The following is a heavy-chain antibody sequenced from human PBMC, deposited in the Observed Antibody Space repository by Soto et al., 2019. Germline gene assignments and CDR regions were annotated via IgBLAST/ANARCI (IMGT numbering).Heavy chain of an antibody. Sequence: SGPTLVNPTQTLTLTCTFSGFSLTTRPVGVGWIRQPPGKALEWLALIYWDDDKRYSTSLKSRLTITKDTSKNQVVLTMTNMDPVDTATYYCVHRTYYENSGHWNWFDPWGQGTLVTVSS. CDR3: VHRTYYENSGHWNWFDP. CDR2: IYWDDDK. V-gene: IGHV2-5*02. CDR1: GFSLTTRPVG. J-gene: IGHJ5*02. D-gene: IGHD3-22*01.